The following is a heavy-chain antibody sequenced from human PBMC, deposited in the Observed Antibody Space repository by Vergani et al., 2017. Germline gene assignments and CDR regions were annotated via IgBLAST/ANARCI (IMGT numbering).Heavy chain of an antibody. D-gene: IGHD2-21*01. CDR2: INHSGST. V-gene: IGHV4-31*03. Sequence: QVQLQESGPGLVKPSQTLSLTCTVSGGSISSGGYYWSWIRQPPGKGLEWIGEINHSGSTNYNPSLKRRVTISVDTSKNQFSLKLSSVTAADTAVYYCARLYRRLFDAFDIWGQGTMVTVSS. J-gene: IGHJ3*02. CDR3: ARLYRRLFDAFDI. CDR1: GGSISSGGYY.